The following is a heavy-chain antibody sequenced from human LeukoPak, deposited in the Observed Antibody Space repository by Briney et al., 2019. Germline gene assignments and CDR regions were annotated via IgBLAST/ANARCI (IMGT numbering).Heavy chain of an antibody. CDR3: ARDGFVVVATYYGMDV. J-gene: IGHJ6*02. CDR2: INWNGGST. Sequence: PGGSLRLSCAASGFTFDDYGMSWVRQAPGKGLEWVSGINWNGGSTGYADSVKGRFTISRDNAKNSLYLQMNSLRAEDTAVYYCARDGFVVVATYYGMDVWGQGTTVTVSS. V-gene: IGHV3-20*04. CDR1: GFTFDDYG. D-gene: IGHD2-15*01.